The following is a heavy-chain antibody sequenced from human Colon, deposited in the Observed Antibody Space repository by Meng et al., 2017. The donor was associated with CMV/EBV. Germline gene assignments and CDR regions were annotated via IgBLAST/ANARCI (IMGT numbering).Heavy chain of an antibody. J-gene: IGHJ4*02. Sequence: GGSLRLSCKGSGYSFSSYWIAWMRQMPGKGLEWMGIIYPTDSNTKYSPSFHGQVTISVDRSINTAYLQWRSLKASDTAVYFCARHAGGSNPLDFWGQGTLVTVSS. CDR1: GYSFSSYW. CDR2: IYPTDSNT. D-gene: IGHD2-15*01. CDR3: ARHAGGSNPLDF. V-gene: IGHV5-51*01.